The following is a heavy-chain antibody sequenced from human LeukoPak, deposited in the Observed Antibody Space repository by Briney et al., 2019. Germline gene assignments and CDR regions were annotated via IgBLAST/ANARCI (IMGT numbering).Heavy chain of an antibody. CDR3: ASEGGYYYDSSGYLDY. Sequence: GGFLRLSCAASGFTFSSYEMNWVRQAPGKGLEWVSYISSSGSTIYYADSVKGRFTISRDNAKNSLYLQMNSLRAEDTAVYYCASEGGYYYDSSGYLDYWGQGTLVTVSS. CDR1: GFTFSSYE. J-gene: IGHJ4*02. CDR2: ISSSGSTI. D-gene: IGHD3-22*01. V-gene: IGHV3-48*03.